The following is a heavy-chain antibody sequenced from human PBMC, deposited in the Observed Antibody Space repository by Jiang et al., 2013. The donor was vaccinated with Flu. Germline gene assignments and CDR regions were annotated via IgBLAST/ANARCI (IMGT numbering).Heavy chain of an antibody. CDR2: INHSGST. V-gene: IGHV4-34*01. D-gene: IGHD1-26*01. Sequence: KGLEWIGEINHSGSTNYNPSLKSRVTISVDTSKNQFSLKLSSVTAADTAVYYCASARGRSGSIDYWGQGTLVTVSS. CDR3: ASARGRSGSIDY. J-gene: IGHJ4*02.